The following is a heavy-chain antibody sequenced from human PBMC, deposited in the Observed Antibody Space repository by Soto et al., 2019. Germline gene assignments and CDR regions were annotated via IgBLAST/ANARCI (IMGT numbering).Heavy chain of an antibody. CDR3: ARERNEAYYYYGMDV. V-gene: IGHV1-69*04. J-gene: IGHJ6*02. CDR2: IIPILGIA. D-gene: IGHD1-1*01. Sequence: SVKVSCKASGGTFSSYTISWVRQAPGQGLEWMGRIIPILGIANYAQKFQGRVTITADKSTSTAYMELSSLRSEDTAVYYCARERNEAYYYYGMDVWGQGTTVTVSS. CDR1: GGTFSSYT.